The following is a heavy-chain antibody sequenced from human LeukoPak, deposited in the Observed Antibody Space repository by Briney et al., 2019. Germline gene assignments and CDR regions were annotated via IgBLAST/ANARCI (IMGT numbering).Heavy chain of an antibody. CDR2: INSDGSST. D-gene: IGHD3-22*01. CDR1: GFTFSSYA. J-gene: IGHJ4*02. V-gene: IGHV3-74*01. Sequence: GGSLRLSCAASGFTFSSYAMSWVRQAPGKGLVWVSRINSDGSSTSYADSVKGRFTISRDNAKNTLYLQMDSLRAEDTAVYYCARGSGYYDSSGYLWGQGTLVTVSS. CDR3: ARGSGYYDSSGYL.